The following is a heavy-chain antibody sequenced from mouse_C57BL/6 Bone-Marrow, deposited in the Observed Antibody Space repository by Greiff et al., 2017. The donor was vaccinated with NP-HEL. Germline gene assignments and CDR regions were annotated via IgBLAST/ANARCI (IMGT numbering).Heavy chain of an antibody. CDR1: GISITTGNYR. V-gene: IGHV3-5*01. CDR3: ARGSYSNYEWYFDV. Sequence: EVKLVESGPGLVKPSQTVFLTCTVTGISITTGNYRWSWIRQFPGNKLEWIGYIYYSGTITYNPSLTSRTTITRDTPKNQFFLEMNSLTAEDTATYYCARGSYSNYEWYFDVWGTGTTVTVSS. J-gene: IGHJ1*03. CDR2: IYYSGTI. D-gene: IGHD2-5*01.